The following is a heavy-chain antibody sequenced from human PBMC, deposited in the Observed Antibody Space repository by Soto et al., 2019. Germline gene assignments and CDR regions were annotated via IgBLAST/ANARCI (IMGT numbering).Heavy chain of an antibody. CDR1: GFTFSSYW. Sequence: GGSLRLSCAASGFTFSSYWMHWVRQAPGKGLVWVSRINSDGSSTSYADSVKGRFTISRDNAKNTLYLQMNSLRAEDTAVYYCARSHPQYSSDYYMDVWGKGTTVTVS. J-gene: IGHJ6*03. D-gene: IGHD6-19*01. V-gene: IGHV3-74*01. CDR3: ARSHPQYSSDYYMDV. CDR2: INSDGSST.